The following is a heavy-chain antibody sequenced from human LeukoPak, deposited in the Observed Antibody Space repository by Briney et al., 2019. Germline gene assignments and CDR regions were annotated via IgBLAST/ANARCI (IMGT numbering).Heavy chain of an antibody. J-gene: IGHJ6*03. D-gene: IGHD3-3*01. V-gene: IGHV1-69*13. CDR1: GGTFSSYA. CDR3: AREYDFWSGNYYYMDV. CDR2: IIPIFGTA. Sequence: GASVKVSCKASGGTFSSYAISWVRQAPGQGLEWMGGIIPIFGTANYAQKFQGRVTITADESTSTAYMELSSLRSKDTAVYYCAREYDFWSGNYYYMDVWGKGTTVTVSS.